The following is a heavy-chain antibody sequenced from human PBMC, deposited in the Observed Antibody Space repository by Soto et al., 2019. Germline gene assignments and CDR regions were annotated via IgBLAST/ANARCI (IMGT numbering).Heavy chain of an antibody. D-gene: IGHD3-10*01. Sequence: QLQLQESGPGLVKPSETLSLTCNVSGGSIDRSNYYSDWLRQPPGKGLEWIGTTYYNGNAYYNPSLKSRVSMSVDTSKNQFSLKLVSVTAADTAVYYCARHFVAVVIKGWGYWGQGTLVTVSS. CDR2: TYYNGNA. CDR3: ARHFVAVVIKGWGY. CDR1: GGSIDRSNYY. J-gene: IGHJ4*02. V-gene: IGHV4-39*01.